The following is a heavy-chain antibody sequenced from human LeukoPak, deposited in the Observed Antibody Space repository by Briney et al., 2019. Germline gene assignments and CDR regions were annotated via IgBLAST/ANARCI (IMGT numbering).Heavy chain of an antibody. CDR3: ARDSGDGDYGDNYYYGMDV. D-gene: IGHD4-17*01. V-gene: IGHV3-66*01. CDR1: GFTVSSNY. J-gene: IGHJ6*02. Sequence: GGSLRLSCAASGFTVSSNYMSWVRQAPGKGLEWVADIYSGGSTYYADSVKGRVTISRDNSKNTLYLQMNSLRAEDTAVYYCARDSGDGDYGDNYYYGMDVWGQGTTVTVSS. CDR2: IYSGGST.